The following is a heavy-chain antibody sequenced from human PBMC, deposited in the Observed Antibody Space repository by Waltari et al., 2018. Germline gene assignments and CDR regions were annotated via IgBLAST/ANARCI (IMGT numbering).Heavy chain of an antibody. Sequence: QVQLVQSGAEVKKPGASVKVSCKASGYTFTSYAMHWVRQAPGQRLEWMGWIIPIFGTANYAQKFQGRVTITTDESTSTAYMELSSLRSEDTAVYYCARGPPRYYFDYWGQGTLVTVSS. CDR2: IIPIFGTA. CDR3: ARGPPRYYFDY. J-gene: IGHJ4*02. D-gene: IGHD3-16*02. V-gene: IGHV1-69*05. CDR1: GYTFTSYA.